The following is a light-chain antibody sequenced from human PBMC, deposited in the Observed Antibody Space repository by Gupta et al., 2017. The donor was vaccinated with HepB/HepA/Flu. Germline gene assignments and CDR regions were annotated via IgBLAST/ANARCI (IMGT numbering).Light chain of an antibody. V-gene: IGLV1-40*01. CDR1: RSNIGAGYD. CDR3: QSYDSSLSGLV. CDR2: GKN. Sequence: QSVLTQPPSVLGVPGQRVTISCTGNRSNIGAGYDVHWYQQLPGTAPKLLISGKNNRPSGVPDRFSGSESATSASLAITGLLAEDEANYYCQSYDSSLSGLVFGGGTKLTVL. J-gene: IGLJ2*01.